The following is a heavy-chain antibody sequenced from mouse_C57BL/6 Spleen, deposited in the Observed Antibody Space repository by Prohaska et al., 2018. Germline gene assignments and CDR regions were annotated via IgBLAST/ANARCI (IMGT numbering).Heavy chain of an antibody. J-gene: IGHJ1*03. D-gene: IGHD2-1*01. CDR2: INSDGSAI. CDR3: KRYGNYWYFDV. CDR1: GFTSSGFW. Sequence: GLSCEGSGFTSSGFWLSWVRQSPGKTLEWIGDINSDGSAINYAPYIKDRFTIFRDNDKSTLYLQMSNVRSEDTATYFCKRYGNYWYFDVWGTGTTVTVSS. V-gene: IGHV11-2*01.